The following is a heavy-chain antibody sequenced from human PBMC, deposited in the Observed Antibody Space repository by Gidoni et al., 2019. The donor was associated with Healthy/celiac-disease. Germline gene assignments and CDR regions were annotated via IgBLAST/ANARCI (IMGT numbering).Heavy chain of an antibody. V-gene: IGHV3-53*02. CDR1: GFTVSSNY. D-gene: IGHD6-13*01. CDR3: ARVSWPRPEYFDY. Sequence: EVQLVETGGGLIQPGGSLRLSCAASGFTVSSNYMSWVRQAPGKGLEWVSVIYSGGSTYYADSVKGRFTISRDNSKNTLYLQMNSLRAEDTAVYYCARVSWPRPEYFDYWGQGTLVTVSS. J-gene: IGHJ4*02. CDR2: IYSGGST.